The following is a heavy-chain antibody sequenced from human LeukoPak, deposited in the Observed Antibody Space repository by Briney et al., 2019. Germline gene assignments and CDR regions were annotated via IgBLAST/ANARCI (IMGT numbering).Heavy chain of an antibody. CDR2: ISYDGSNK. CDR1: GFTFSSYG. D-gene: IGHD2-2*01. J-gene: IGHJ3*02. CDR3: AKDGRSTI. Sequence: PGRSLRLSCAASGFTFSSYGMHWVRQALGKGLEWAAVISYDGSNKYYADSVKGRFTISRDNSKNTLYLQMNSLRAEDTAVYYCAKDGRSTIWGQGTMVTVSS. V-gene: IGHV3-30*18.